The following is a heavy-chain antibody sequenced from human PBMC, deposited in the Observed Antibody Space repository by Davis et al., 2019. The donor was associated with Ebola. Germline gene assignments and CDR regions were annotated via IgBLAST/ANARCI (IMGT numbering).Heavy chain of an antibody. V-gene: IGHV4-30-4*01. D-gene: IGHD6-6*01. Sequence: PSETLSLTCTVSGGSISSGDYYWSWIRQPPGKGLEWIGYIYYSGSTYYNPSLKSRVTISVDTSKNQFSLKLSSVTAADTAVYYCARGSQSSIAARGVDYWGQGTLVTVSS. CDR2: IYYSGST. J-gene: IGHJ4*02. CDR3: ARGSQSSIAARGVDY. CDR1: GGSISSGDYY.